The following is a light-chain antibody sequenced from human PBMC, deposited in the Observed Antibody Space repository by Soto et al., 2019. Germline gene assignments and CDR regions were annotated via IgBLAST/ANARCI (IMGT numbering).Light chain of an antibody. CDR3: SAYTARSTLV. J-gene: IGLJ3*02. Sequence: QSALTQPASVSGSAGQSITISCSGTMRDVGAYNLVSWYQQHPGTAPKRIIYEVRNRPSGISSRCSGSRSGNTASLTISGLQPDDEGDYYCSAYTARSTLVFGGGTKVTVL. CDR2: EVR. V-gene: IGLV2-14*01. CDR1: MRDVGAYNL.